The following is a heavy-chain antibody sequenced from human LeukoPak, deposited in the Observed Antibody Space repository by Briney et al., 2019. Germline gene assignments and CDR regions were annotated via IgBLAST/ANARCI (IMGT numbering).Heavy chain of an antibody. Sequence: GGSLRLSCAASGFTFSSYEMNWVRQAPGKGLGWVSSISSSSSYIYYADSVKGRFTISRDNAKNSLYLQMNSLRAEDTAVYYCARRIPGMPFDYWGQGTLVTVSS. J-gene: IGHJ4*02. CDR3: ARRIPGMPFDY. V-gene: IGHV3-21*01. CDR1: GFTFSSYE. D-gene: IGHD2-2*01. CDR2: ISSSSSYI.